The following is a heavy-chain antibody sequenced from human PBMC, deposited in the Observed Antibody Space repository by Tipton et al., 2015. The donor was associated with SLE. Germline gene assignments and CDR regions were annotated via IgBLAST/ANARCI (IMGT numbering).Heavy chain of an antibody. CDR3: ARDGGITTDIDV. CDR2: IYYSGST. D-gene: IGHD3-10*01. Sequence: TLSLTCTVSVGSISIHYWSWIRHPPGKGLEWIGYIYYSGSTNYNPSLKSRVTISIDTSNNLFYLRLMSVTAADTAAYYCARDGGITTDIDVWGKGITVTVSS. V-gene: IGHV4-59*11. J-gene: IGHJ6*03. CDR1: VGSISIHY.